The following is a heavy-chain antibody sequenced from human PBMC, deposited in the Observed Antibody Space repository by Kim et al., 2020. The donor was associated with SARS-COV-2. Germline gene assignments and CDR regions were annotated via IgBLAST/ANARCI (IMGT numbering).Heavy chain of an antibody. D-gene: IGHD3-10*01. CDR1: GGAISSSNW. V-gene: IGHV4-4*02. CDR3: ARVFGYVDY. CDR2: IYHSGST. J-gene: IGHJ4*02. Sequence: SETLSLTCAVSGGAISSSNWWSWVRQPPGKGLEWVGEIYHSGSTDSNPSLKSRITISVDKSTNQFALKLGSVTAADTAVYYCARVFGYVDYWGQGTLVTVSS.